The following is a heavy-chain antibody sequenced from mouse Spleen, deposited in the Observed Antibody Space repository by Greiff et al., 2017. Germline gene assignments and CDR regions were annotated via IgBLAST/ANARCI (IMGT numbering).Heavy chain of an antibody. Sequence: QVQLQQSGPGLVQPSQSLSITCTVSGFSLTSYGVHWVRQSPGKGLEWLGVIWRGGSTDYNAAFMSRLSITKDNSKSQVFFKMNRLQADDTAIYYCAKTNSSGYGAWFAYWGQGTLVTVSA. CDR1: GFSLTSYG. V-gene: IGHV2-5*01. CDR3: AKTNSSGYGAWFAY. D-gene: IGHD3-2*02. J-gene: IGHJ3*01. CDR2: IWRGGST.